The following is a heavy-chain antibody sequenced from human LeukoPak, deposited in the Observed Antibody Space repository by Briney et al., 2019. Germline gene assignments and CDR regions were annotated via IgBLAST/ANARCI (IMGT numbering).Heavy chain of an antibody. CDR2: IYYSGST. J-gene: IGHJ4*02. Sequence: SSETLSLTCTVSGGSISSSSYYWSWIRQHPGKGLEYIGYIYYSGSTYYNPSLKSRVNISLDTSKNQFSLKLSSVTAADTAVYYCARDSGVYTSSWYLNYWGQGTLVTVSS. CDR3: ARDSGVYTSSWYLNY. D-gene: IGHD6-13*01. V-gene: IGHV4-31*03. CDR1: GGSISSSSYY.